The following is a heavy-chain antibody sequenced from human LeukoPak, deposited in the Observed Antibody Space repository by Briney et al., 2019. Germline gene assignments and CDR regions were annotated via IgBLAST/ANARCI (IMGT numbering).Heavy chain of an antibody. D-gene: IGHD3-22*01. J-gene: IGHJ3*02. CDR3: ARSPIVSGSSGYYAFDI. V-gene: IGHV6-1*01. CDR2: TYYRSKWYN. Sequence: SQTLSLTCAISGDSVSSNSAAWNWIRQSPSRGLEWLGRTYYRSKWYNDYAVSVKSRITINPDTSKNQFSLQLNSVTPEDTAVYYCARSPIVSGSSGYYAFDIWGQGTMVTVSS. CDR1: GDSVSSNSAA.